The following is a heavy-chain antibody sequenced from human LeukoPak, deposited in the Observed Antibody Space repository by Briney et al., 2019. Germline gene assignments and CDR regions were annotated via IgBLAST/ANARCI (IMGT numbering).Heavy chain of an antibody. V-gene: IGHV3-48*01. D-gene: IGHD2-15*01. CDR1: GFPLSSYS. J-gene: IGHJ4*02. CDR2: ISSSGSAI. CDR3: VRVKGSYFDY. Sequence: GGSLRLSCAAPGFPLSSYSINWVRQAPGKGLEWVSYISSSGSAIYYVDSVKGRFTVSRDNAKNSLFLQTNSPRAEDTAVYYCVRVKGSYFDYWGQGALVTVSS.